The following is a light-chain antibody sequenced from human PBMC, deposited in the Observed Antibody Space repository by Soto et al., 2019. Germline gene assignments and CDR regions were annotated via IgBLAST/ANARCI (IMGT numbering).Light chain of an antibody. CDR3: CSYAGTSTVV. V-gene: IGLV2-23*02. J-gene: IGLJ1*01. CDR1: SSDVGSYNL. CDR2: EVS. Sequence: QSVLTQPASVSGSPGQSITISCTGTSSDVGSYNLVSWYQHHPGKAPKLMIYEVSKRSSGVSNRFSGSKSGNTASLTISGLQAEDEADCCCCSYAGTSTVVFGTGTKVTVL.